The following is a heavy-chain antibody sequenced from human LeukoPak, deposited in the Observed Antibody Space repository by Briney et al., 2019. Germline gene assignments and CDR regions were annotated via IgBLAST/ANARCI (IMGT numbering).Heavy chain of an antibody. CDR3: AKEIVVVPTAADY. CDR2: ISGSGDTT. Sequence: GGSLRLSCAASGFIFSSYAMSWVRQAPGKGLEWVSGISGSGDTTYYADSVKGRFTISRDNSKNTVYLQMNSLRAEDTAVYYCAKEIVVVPTAADYWGQGTLVTVSS. D-gene: IGHD2-15*01. V-gene: IGHV3-23*01. CDR1: GFIFSSYA. J-gene: IGHJ4*02.